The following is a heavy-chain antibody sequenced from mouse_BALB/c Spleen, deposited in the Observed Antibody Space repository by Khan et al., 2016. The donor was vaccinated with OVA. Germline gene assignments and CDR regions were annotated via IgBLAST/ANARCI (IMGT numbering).Heavy chain of an antibody. CDR1: GYSFTGYF. J-gene: IGHJ2*01. CDR2: INPHIGET. D-gene: IGHD1-1*01. V-gene: IGHV1-20*02. Sequence: VQLQQSGPELVRPGASVKISCKASGYSFTGYFMNWVMQSHGKSLEWIGRINPHIGETFYNQRFKDKATLTEDESSSTAHMALRSLASEDSAVYYCTRIYRSDFDYWGQGTTLTVSS. CDR3: TRIYRSDFDY.